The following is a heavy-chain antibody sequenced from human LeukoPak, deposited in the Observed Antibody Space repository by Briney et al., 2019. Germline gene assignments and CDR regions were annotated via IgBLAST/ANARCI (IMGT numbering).Heavy chain of an antibody. Sequence: PGGSLSFSWAASGSTFSSYSLNWFGQPQGKGLEWASSISSSSSYIYYADSVKGRFTISRDNAKNSLYLQMNSLRAEDTAVYYCARGPLGAPGVDFDYWGQGTLVTVSS. CDR3: ARGPLGAPGVDFDY. CDR1: GSTFSSYS. V-gene: IGHV3-21*01. D-gene: IGHD1-26*01. CDR2: ISSSSSYI. J-gene: IGHJ4*02.